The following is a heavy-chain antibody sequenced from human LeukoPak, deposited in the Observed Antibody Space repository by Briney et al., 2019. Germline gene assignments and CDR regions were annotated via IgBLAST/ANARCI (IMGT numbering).Heavy chain of an antibody. CDR2: INHSGST. D-gene: IGHD1-14*01. Sequence: SETLSLTCAVYGGSFSGYYWSWIRQPPGKGLEWIGEINHSGSTNYNPSLKSRVTISVDTSKNQFSLNLSSVTAADTAVYYCARHAEGMDVWGQGTTVTVSS. CDR1: GGSFSGYY. V-gene: IGHV4-34*01. J-gene: IGHJ6*02. CDR3: ARHAEGMDV.